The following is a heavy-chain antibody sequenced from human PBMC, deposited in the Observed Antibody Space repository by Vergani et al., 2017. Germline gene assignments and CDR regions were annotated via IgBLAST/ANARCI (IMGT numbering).Heavy chain of an antibody. V-gene: IGHV1-69*06. CDR1: GGTFSSYA. Sequence: QVQLVQSGAEVKKPGSSVKVSCKASGGTFSSYAISWVRQAPGQGLEWMGGIIPIFGTANYAQKFQGRVTITADKSTSTAYMELSSLRSEDAAGYYCARDLRRYYDSSGPGGYYFDYWGQGTLVTVSS. J-gene: IGHJ4*02. D-gene: IGHD3-22*01. CDR3: ARDLRRYYDSSGPGGYYFDY. CDR2: IIPIFGTA.